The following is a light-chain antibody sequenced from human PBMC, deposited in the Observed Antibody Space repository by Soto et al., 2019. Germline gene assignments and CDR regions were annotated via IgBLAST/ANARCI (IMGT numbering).Light chain of an antibody. CDR1: QDISNY. J-gene: IGKJ5*01. CDR2: DAS. V-gene: IGKV1-33*01. Sequence: DIQMTQSPSSLSASVGDRVTITCQASQDISNYLNWYQQKPVKAPKLLIYDASNLETGVPSRFSGSGSGTDFTFTTSSLQPEDIAAYYCQQYDNLPITFSQGTRLESK. CDR3: QQYDNLPIT.